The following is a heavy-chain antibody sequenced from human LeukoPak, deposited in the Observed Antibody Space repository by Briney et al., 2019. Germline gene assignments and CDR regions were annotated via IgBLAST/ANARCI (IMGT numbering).Heavy chain of an antibody. D-gene: IGHD1-26*01. J-gene: IGHJ4*02. V-gene: IGHV3-23*01. CDR1: GFTFSNDG. Sequence: GGSLRLSCAASGFTFSNDGMSWVRQAPGKGLEWVSSISGSGGTTYYADSVKGRFTISRGNSKNTLYLQMNSLRAEDTAVYYCAPRSGSYPQWGQGTLVTVSS. CDR2: ISGSGGTT. CDR3: APRSGSYPQ.